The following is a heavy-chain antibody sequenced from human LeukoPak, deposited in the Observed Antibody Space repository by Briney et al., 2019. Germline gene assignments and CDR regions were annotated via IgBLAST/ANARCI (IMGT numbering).Heavy chain of an antibody. CDR3: AKGAIMVRGVIITDEFDY. CDR1: GFTFSSYG. D-gene: IGHD3-10*01. CDR2: IRYDGSNR. Sequence: GGSLRLSCAASGFTFSSYGMHWVRQAPGKGLEWVAFIRYDGSNRYYADSVKGRFTISRDNSKNTLYLQMNSLRAEDTAVYYCAKGAIMVRGVIITDEFDYWGQGTLVTVSS. J-gene: IGHJ4*02. V-gene: IGHV3-30*02.